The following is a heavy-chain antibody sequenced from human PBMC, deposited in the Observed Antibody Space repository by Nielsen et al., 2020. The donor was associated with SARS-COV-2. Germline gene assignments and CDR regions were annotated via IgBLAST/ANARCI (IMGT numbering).Heavy chain of an antibody. D-gene: IGHD5-12*01. CDR3: VFWATSSPDY. V-gene: IGHV3-33*05. CDR1: GFTFSSYG. CDR2: ISYDGSNK. J-gene: IGHJ4*02. Sequence: GESLKISCAASGFTFSSYGMHWVRQAPGKGLEWVAVISYDGSNKYYADSVKGRFTISRDNSKNTLYLQMNSLRAEDTAVYYGVFWATSSPDYWGQGTLVTVSS.